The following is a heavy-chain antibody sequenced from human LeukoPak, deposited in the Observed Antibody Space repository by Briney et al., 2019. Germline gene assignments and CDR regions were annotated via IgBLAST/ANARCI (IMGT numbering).Heavy chain of an antibody. D-gene: IGHD2-2*01. CDR3: ATDATGSTSRYYFDY. CDR1: GYTLTELS. V-gene: IGHV1-24*01. Sequence: ASVKVSRKVSGYTLTELSMHWVRQAPGKGLEWMGGFDPEDGETIYAQKFQGRVTMTEDTSTDTAYMELSSLRSEDTAVYYCATDATGSTSRYYFDYWGQGTLVTVSS. J-gene: IGHJ4*02. CDR2: FDPEDGET.